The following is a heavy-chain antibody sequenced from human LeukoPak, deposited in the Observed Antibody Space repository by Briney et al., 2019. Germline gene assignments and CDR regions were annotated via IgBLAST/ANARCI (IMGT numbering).Heavy chain of an antibody. J-gene: IGHJ4*02. CDR2: IYYSGST. CDR1: GGSISSSSYY. V-gene: IGHV4-39*01. CDR3: ARREESSGWYGY. Sequence: PSETLSLTCTVSGGSISSSSYYWGWIRQPPGKRLEWIGSIYYSGSTHYNPSLKSRVTISVDTSKNQFSLKLSSVTAADTAVYYCARREESSGWYGYWGQGTLVTVSS. D-gene: IGHD6-19*01.